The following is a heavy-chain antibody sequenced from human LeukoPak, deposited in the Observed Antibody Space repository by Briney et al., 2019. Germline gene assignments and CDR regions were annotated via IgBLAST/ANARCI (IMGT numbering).Heavy chain of an antibody. J-gene: IGHJ4*02. CDR3: ATGAYCDH. Sequence: PGGSLRLSCAASGFTVSSNYMTWVRQAPGKGLEWVSTISDTGDSTYYADSVKGRFTISRDNSENTLYLQMNGLRAEDTAIYFCATGAYCDHWGQGTLVTVSS. CDR1: GFTVSSNY. V-gene: IGHV3-23*01. CDR2: ISDTGDST.